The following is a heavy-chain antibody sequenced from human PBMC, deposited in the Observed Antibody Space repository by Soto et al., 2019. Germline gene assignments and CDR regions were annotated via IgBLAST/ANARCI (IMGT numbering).Heavy chain of an antibody. D-gene: IGHD3-10*01. CDR1: GGSVSSGSYY. CDR2: IYYSGST. Sequence: QVQLQESGPGLVKPSETLSLTCTVSGGSVSSGSYYWSWIRQPPGKGLEWIGYIYYSGSTNYNPSLKSRVTISVDTSKNQFSLKLSSVTAADTAVYYCARGEGLLWFGELLYGYYYGMDVWGQGTTVTVSS. V-gene: IGHV4-61*01. CDR3: ARGEGLLWFGELLYGYYYGMDV. J-gene: IGHJ6*02.